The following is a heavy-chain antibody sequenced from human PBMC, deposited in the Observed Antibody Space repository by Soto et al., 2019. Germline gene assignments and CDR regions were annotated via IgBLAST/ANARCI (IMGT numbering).Heavy chain of an antibody. J-gene: IGHJ4*02. CDR1: GYTFTSYA. Sequence: ASVKVSCKASGYTFTSYAMHWVRQAPGQRLEWMGWINAGNGNTKYSQKFQGRVTITRDTSASTAYMELSSLRSEDTAVYYCAREFPKQLVLSYWGQGTLVTVSS. CDR3: AREFPKQLVLSY. CDR2: INAGNGNT. D-gene: IGHD6-6*01. V-gene: IGHV1-3*01.